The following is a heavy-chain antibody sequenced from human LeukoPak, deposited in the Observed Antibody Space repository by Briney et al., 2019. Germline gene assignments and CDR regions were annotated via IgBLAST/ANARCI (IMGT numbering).Heavy chain of an antibody. V-gene: IGHV4-4*08. CDR3: ARACQGGNSDFAFDI. CDR1: GGSISSYY. J-gene: IGHJ3*02. D-gene: IGHD4-23*01. CDR2: TYTSGST. Sequence: PSETPSLSCTVSGGSISSYYWSWIRQPPGKGLEWLGYTYTSGSTNYNPSLKSRVTLSVDTSKNQFHLKLSSVTAADTAVYYCARACQGGNSDFAFDIWGQGTMVTVSS.